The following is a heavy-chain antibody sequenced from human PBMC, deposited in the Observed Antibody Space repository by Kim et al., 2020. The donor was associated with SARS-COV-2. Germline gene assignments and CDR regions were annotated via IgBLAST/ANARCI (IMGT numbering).Heavy chain of an antibody. V-gene: IGHV1-69*04. CDR1: GGTFSSYA. CDR3: ARAPGYTAMVKGADY. Sequence: SVKVSCKASGGTFSSYAISWVRQAPGQGLEWMGRIIPILGIANYAQKFQGRVTITADKSTSTAYMELSSLRSEDTAVYYCARAPGYTAMVKGADYWGQGTLVTVSS. J-gene: IGHJ4*02. D-gene: IGHD5-18*01. CDR2: IIPILGIA.